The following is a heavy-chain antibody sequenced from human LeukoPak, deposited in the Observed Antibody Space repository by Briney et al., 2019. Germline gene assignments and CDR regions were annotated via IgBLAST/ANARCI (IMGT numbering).Heavy chain of an antibody. J-gene: IGHJ1*01. CDR3: AKRAGYSSGWSAEYFQH. V-gene: IGHV3-23*01. CDR2: LSGSGGST. Sequence: GGSLRLSCAPSGFTFSSYAMSWVRQAPGKGLEWVSALSGSGGSTYYADSVKGRFTISRDNSKNTLYLQMNSLRAEDTAVYYCAKRAGYSSGWSAEYFQHWGQGTLVTVSS. CDR1: GFTFSSYA. D-gene: IGHD6-19*01.